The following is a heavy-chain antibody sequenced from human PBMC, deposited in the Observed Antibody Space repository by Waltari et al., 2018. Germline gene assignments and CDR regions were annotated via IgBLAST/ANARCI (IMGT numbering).Heavy chain of an antibody. CDR1: GGTFSSYA. CDR2: IIPIFGTA. Sequence: QVQLVQSGAEVKKPGSSVKVSCKASGGTFSSYAISWVRQAPGQGLEWMGRIIPIFGTANYAQKFQGRVTMTADKSTRTAYMELSSRRAEDTAVYYCARDRGEDSSGYYARWFDPWGQGTLVTVSS. J-gene: IGHJ5*02. V-gene: IGHV1-69*13. D-gene: IGHD3-22*01. CDR3: ARDRGEDSSGYYARWFDP.